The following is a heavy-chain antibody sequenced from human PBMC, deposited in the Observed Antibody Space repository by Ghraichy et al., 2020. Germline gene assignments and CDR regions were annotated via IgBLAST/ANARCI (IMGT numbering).Heavy chain of an antibody. J-gene: IGHJ5*02. D-gene: IGHD3-22*01. CDR2: IKQDGSEK. CDR3: ARDPFSAGSGYYLGRDWFDP. V-gene: IGHV3-7*01. CDR1: GFTFSSYW. Sequence: GGSLRLSCAASGFTFSSYWMSWVRQAPGKGLEWVANIKQDGSEKYYVDSVKGRFTISRDNAKNSLYLQMNSLRAEDTAVYYCARDPFSAGSGYYLGRDWFDPWGQGTLVTVSS.